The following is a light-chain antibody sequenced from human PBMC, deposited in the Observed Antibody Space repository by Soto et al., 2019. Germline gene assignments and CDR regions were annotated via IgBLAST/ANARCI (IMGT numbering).Light chain of an antibody. J-gene: IGLJ2*01. CDR2: EVS. CDR1: STDVGDYNY. CDR3: SSYTSSSTLV. Sequence: QSVLTQPASVSASPGQSITISCTGTSTDVGDYNYVSWYQQHPGKAPKLMIYEVSNRPSGVSNRFSGSKSGNTASLTISGLQAEDEADYYCSSYTSSSTLVFGGGTKLTVL. V-gene: IGLV2-14*01.